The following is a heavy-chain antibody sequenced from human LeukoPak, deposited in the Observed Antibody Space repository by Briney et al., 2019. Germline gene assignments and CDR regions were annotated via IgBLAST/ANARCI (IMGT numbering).Heavy chain of an antibody. Sequence: GGSLRLSCAASGFTFSSYAMHWVRQAPGKRLEWVAVISYDGSNKYYADSVKGRFTISRDNSKNTLYLQMNSLRAEDTAVYYCAREGLRGYSYGSYYYYYGMDVWGQGTTVTVSS. CDR3: AREGLRGYSYGSYYYYYGMDV. J-gene: IGHJ6*02. D-gene: IGHD5-18*01. CDR1: GFTFSSYA. CDR2: ISYDGSNK. V-gene: IGHV3-30-3*01.